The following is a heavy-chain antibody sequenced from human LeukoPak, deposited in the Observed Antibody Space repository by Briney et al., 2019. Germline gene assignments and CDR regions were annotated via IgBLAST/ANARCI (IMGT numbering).Heavy chain of an antibody. Sequence: PGGSLRLSCAASGFIFDDYAMHWVRQAPGKGLEWVSGISWNSGSIGYADSVKGRFTVSRENAKNSLYLQMNSLRAEDTALYYCVKVHSYSYPGADDAFDIWGQGTMVIVSS. D-gene: IGHD5-18*01. CDR2: ISWNSGSI. V-gene: IGHV3-9*01. CDR3: VKVHSYSYPGADDAFDI. J-gene: IGHJ3*02. CDR1: GFIFDDYA.